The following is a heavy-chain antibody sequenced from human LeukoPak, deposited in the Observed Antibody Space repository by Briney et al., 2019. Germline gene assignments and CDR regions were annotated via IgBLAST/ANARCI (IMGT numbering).Heavy chain of an antibody. Sequence: SVKVFCKASGGTFSASGITWVRQAPGQGLEWMGGIIPMIGITNYAQKFQGRVTITADKSTSTAYMELSSLRSEDTALYYCASGLSGTLRHMDVWGRGTTVIVSS. J-gene: IGHJ6*04. D-gene: IGHD1-7*01. CDR2: IIPMIGIT. V-gene: IGHV1-69*17. CDR3: ASGLSGTLRHMDV. CDR1: GGTFSASG.